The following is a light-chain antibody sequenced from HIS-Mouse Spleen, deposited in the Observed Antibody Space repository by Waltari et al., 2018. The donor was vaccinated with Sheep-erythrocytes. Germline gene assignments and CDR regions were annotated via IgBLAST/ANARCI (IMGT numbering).Light chain of an antibody. CDR1: SRDAGGYTY. V-gene: IGLV2-11*01. CDR3: CSYAGSYNHV. J-gene: IGLJ1*01. CDR2: DVS. Sequence: QSALTQPRSVSGSPGQSVTISCPGTSRDAGGYTYVSWYQQHPGKAPKLMIYDVSKRPSGVPDRFSGSKSGNTASLTISGLQAEDEADYYCCSYAGSYNHVFATGTKVTVL.